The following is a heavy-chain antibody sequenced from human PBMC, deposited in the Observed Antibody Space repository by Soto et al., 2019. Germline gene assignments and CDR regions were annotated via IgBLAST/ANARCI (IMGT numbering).Heavy chain of an antibody. J-gene: IGHJ6*03. D-gene: IGHD6-6*01. CDR2: ISSNGVGT. V-gene: IGHV3-64*01. CDR1: GFTLSGYA. Sequence: GGSLRLSCAASGFTLSGYAMDWVRQAPGKGLEYVSGISSNGVGTYYANSVQGRFTISRDNSKNTVYLQMGSLRPEDMAVYYCAKRARPDFYYMDVWSKGTTVTVSS. CDR3: AKRARPDFYYMDV.